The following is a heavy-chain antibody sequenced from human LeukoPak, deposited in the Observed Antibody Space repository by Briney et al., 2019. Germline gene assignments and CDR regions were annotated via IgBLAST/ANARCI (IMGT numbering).Heavy chain of an antibody. CDR2: ISGKGGNT. CDR3: AKDGAAADFYNYHGMDA. D-gene: IGHD6-13*01. CDR1: GFTLSSYV. V-gene: IGHV3-23*01. J-gene: IGHJ6*02. Sequence: PGGSLRLSCAASGFTLSSYVMSWVRQAPGKGLEWVSAISGKGGNTYYADSVKGRFTISRDNSKSTLFLQMNSLRAEDTAEYYCAKDGAAADFYNYHGMDAWGQGTTVTVSS.